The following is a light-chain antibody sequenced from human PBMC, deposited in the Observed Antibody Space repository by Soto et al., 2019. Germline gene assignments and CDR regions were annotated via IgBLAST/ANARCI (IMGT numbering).Light chain of an antibody. CDR1: QSLSSNY. CDR3: QQYVSAPIT. Sequence: EIMLTQSPGTLSLSPGERATLSFRASQSLSSNYLAWYQQKPGQAPRLLIYGVSSRATGVPVSFSGSGSGTDFTLTISRLEPEDFAVYYCQQYVSAPITFGQGTRLENK. V-gene: IGKV3-20*01. CDR2: GVS. J-gene: IGKJ5*01.